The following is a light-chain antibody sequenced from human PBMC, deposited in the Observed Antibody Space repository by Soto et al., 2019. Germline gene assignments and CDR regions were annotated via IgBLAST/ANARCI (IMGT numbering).Light chain of an antibody. CDR1: QSVSRY. V-gene: IGKV3-11*01. CDR3: QQRSDWPPWT. J-gene: IGKJ2*01. CDR2: DTS. Sequence: EIVLTQSPATLSLSPGERATLSCRASQSVSRYLAWYQQKPGQAPRLLIYDTSDRATGIPVRFSGSGSGTDFTLTISSLEPEDFGVYYCQQRSDWPPWTFGQGTKLEIK.